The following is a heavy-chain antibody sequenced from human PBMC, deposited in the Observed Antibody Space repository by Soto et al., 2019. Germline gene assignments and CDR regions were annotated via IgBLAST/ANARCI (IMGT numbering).Heavy chain of an antibody. V-gene: IGHV4-59*12. CDR2: MYHSGST. D-gene: IGHD2-2*01. Sequence: PSETLSVTCTVSGGYISSYYWSWIRQPPGKGLEWIGYMYHSGSTYYNPSLKSRVTISIDRSKNQFSLKLSSGTAADTAVYYCARVPDYWGQGILVTVSS. J-gene: IGHJ4*02. CDR1: GGYISSYY. CDR3: ARVPDY.